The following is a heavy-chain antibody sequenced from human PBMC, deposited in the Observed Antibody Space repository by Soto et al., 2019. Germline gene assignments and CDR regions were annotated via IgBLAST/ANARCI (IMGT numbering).Heavy chain of an antibody. CDR1: GFSLSTSGVG. CDR2: IYWDDDK. D-gene: IGHD2-15*01. J-gene: IGHJ6*02. V-gene: IGHV2-5*02. CDR3: AYLPCSGGSCYWFSFSGMDV. Sequence: QITLKESGHTSVKPTQTLTLTCTFSGFSLSTSGVGVAWIRQPPGKALEWLALIYWDDDKRYRPSLESRLTITKDTSKNQVVLTMTNMDSVDTATYYCAYLPCSGGSCYWFSFSGMDVWRQGTTVTVSS.